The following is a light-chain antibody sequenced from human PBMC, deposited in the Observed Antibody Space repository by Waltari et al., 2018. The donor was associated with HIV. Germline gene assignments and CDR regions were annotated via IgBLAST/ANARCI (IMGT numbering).Light chain of an antibody. CDR2: AVT. V-gene: IGLV2-14*03. J-gene: IGLJ1*01. Sequence: QSALTQPASVSGSPGQSITISCTGTSSDVGGYKYVPWYQQYPGKAPKLIIYAVTNRPSGVSNRFAGSNSGNTASLTISGLQAEDEADYYCCSYTSSITGRVFGTGTKVTVL. CDR1: SSDVGGYKY. CDR3: CSYTSSITGRV.